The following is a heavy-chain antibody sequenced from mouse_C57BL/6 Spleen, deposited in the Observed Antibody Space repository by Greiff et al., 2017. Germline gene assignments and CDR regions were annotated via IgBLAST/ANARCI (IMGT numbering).Heavy chain of an antibody. D-gene: IGHD2-4*01. CDR1: GYAFSSSW. Sequence: QVQLQQSGPELVKPGASVKISCKASGYAFSSSWMNWVKQRPGKGLEWIGRIYPGDGDTNYNGKFKGKATLTADKSSSTAYMQLSSLTSEDSAVYFCARSFYDYDGDFDYWGQGTTLTVSS. V-gene: IGHV1-82*01. CDR2: IYPGDGDT. J-gene: IGHJ2*01. CDR3: ARSFYDYDGDFDY.